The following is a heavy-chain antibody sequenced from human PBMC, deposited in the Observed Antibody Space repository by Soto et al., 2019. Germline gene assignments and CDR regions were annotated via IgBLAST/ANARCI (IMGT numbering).Heavy chain of an antibody. CDR1: GGTFSSYA. CDR2: IIPIFGTA. V-gene: IGHV1-69*13. J-gene: IGHJ3*02. D-gene: IGHD2-21*02. Sequence: SVKVSCKASGGTFSSYAISWVLQAPGQGLEWMGGIIPIFGTANYAQKFQGRVTITADESTSTAYMELSSLRSEDTAVYYCARSWVTRDDAFDIWSQGTMVTVSS. CDR3: ARSWVTRDDAFDI.